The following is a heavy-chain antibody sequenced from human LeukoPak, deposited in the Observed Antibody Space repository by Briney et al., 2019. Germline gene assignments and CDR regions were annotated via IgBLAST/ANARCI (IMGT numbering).Heavy chain of an antibody. J-gene: IGHJ4*02. CDR2: VNRNGGTT. CDR1: GFTFADYG. Sequence: GGSLRLSCAASGFTFADYGMSWVRQAPGKGLEWVSGVNRNGGTTSYADSVKGRFTISRDNAKNSLYLQMNSLRVEDMALYHCARGNSNFNYWGQGTLVTVSS. V-gene: IGHV3-20*01. CDR3: ARGNSNFNY. D-gene: IGHD4-23*01.